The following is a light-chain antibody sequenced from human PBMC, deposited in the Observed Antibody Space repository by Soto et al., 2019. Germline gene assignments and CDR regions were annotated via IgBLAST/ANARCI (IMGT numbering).Light chain of an antibody. J-gene: IGKJ2*01. CDR1: QRVSSSY. CDR2: GAS. CDR3: QQYGKSAMFT. Sequence: EIVLTQSPGTLSLSPGARATLSCRASQRVSSSYLAWYQQKPGQAPSLLIYGASNRAAGIPDRFSGGGSGTDFTLTISRLEPEDFAVYYCQQYGKSAMFTFGQGTKLEIK. V-gene: IGKV3-20*01.